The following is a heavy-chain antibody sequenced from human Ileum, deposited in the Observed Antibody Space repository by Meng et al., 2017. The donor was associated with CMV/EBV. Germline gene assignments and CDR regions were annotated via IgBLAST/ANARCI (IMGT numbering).Heavy chain of an antibody. J-gene: IGHJ4*02. V-gene: IGHV4-39*07. Sequence: SGASFSTSTCYWGWFRQPPGGGLEWIGRISYSGSTASSPSLKSRVTVSVDTSKNQFSLKLTSVTATDTAVYYCARGRISVTGTYFDYWARGTLVTVSS. CDR1: GASFSTSTCY. D-gene: IGHD6-19*01. CDR3: ARGRISVTGTYFDY. CDR2: ISYSGST.